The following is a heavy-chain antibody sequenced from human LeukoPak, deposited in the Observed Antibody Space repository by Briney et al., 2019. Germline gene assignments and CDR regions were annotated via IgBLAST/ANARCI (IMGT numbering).Heavy chain of an antibody. Sequence: GGSLRLSCVASGFMFSSYWMNWVRQAPGKGLVWVSRINSDGSSTSYADSVKGRFTISRDNAKDTLFLQMNSLRAEDTAVYYCARGPGAFDIWGQGTMVSVSS. CDR1: GFMFSSYW. J-gene: IGHJ3*02. D-gene: IGHD2-2*01. V-gene: IGHV3-74*01. CDR3: ARGPGAFDI. CDR2: INSDGSST.